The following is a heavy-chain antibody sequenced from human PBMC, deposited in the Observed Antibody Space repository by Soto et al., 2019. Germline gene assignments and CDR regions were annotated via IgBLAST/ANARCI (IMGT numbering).Heavy chain of an antibody. D-gene: IGHD3-22*01. CDR2: IYYSGST. J-gene: IGHJ4*02. Sequence: SETLSLTCTVSGGSVSSGSYYWSWIRQPPGKGLEWIGYIYYSGSTNYNPSLKSRVTISVDTSKNQFSLKLSSVTAADTDVYYCARDAITMIDYWGQGTLVTVSS. V-gene: IGHV4-61*01. CDR1: GGSVSSGSYY. CDR3: ARDAITMIDY.